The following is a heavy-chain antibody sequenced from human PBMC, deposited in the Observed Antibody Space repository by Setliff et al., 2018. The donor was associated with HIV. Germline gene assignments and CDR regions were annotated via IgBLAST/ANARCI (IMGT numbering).Heavy chain of an antibody. J-gene: IGHJ3*01. Sequence: HPGGSLRLSCAASGLTLSNSAMTWVRQKPGRGLEWVSLIQSGGIIYYADPVKGRFTISRDNSNNTLSLQMSSLRAEDTALYYCAKLDYYDYSGSWARKVAIDFWGRGTMVTVSS. CDR2: IQSGGII. V-gene: IGHV3-23*01. D-gene: IGHD3-22*01. CDR1: GLTLSNSA. CDR3: AKLDYYDYSGSWARKVAIDF.